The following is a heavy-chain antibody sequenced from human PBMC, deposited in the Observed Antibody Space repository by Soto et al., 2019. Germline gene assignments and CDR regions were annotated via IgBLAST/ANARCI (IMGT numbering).Heavy chain of an antibody. CDR2: IYHSGTT. D-gene: IGHD3-16*01. CDR1: GASIRGSKW. V-gene: IGHV4-4*02. Sequence: SETLSLTCAVSGASIRGSKWWSWVRQPPGKGLEWIGDIYHSGTTNYNPSLKSRVTMSVDKSKNQFSLNLTSVTAADTAVYYCERDKANVGGHNQFAPWGPGTLVTVS. J-gene: IGHJ5*02. CDR3: ERDKANVGGHNQFAP.